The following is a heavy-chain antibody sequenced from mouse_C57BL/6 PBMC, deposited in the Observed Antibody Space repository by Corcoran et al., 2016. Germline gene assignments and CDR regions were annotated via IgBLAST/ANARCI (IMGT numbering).Heavy chain of an antibody. CDR2: INTYSGVP. V-gene: IGHV9-3*01. CDR3: ARGNYDYNWFAY. Sequence: QIQLVQSGPELKKPGETVKISCKASGYTFTTYGMSWVKQAPGKGLKWMGWINTYSGVPTYADDFKGRFAFSLETSASTAYLQINNLKNEDTATYFCARGNYDYNWFAYWGQGTLVTVSA. J-gene: IGHJ3*01. CDR1: GYTFTTYG. D-gene: IGHD2-4*01.